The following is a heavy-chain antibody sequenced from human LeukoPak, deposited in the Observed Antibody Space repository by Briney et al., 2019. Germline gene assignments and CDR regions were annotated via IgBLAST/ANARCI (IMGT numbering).Heavy chain of an antibody. CDR1: GGTFSNYA. V-gene: IGHV1-69*04. CDR2: IIPHLAIA. CDR3: ASGSPIRYFAWPHTTGDY. Sequence: ASVKVSCKASGGTFSNYAISWVRQAPGQGLEWMGRIIPHLAIADYAQKFQGRVTITADKSTSTAYMKVSSLRSEDTAVYYCASGSPIRYFAWPHTTGDYWGQGTLVTVSS. D-gene: IGHD3-9*01. J-gene: IGHJ4*02.